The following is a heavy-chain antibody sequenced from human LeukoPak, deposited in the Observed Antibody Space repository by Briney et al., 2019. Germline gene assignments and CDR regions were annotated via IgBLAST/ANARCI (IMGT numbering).Heavy chain of an antibody. CDR2: INEDGSER. V-gene: IGHV3-7*01. CDR3: ARDSDALTYYDILTGYYRDGDGAFDI. J-gene: IGHJ3*02. CDR1: GFTFSTSW. Sequence: PGGSLRLSCATSGFTFSTSWMTWVRQAPGKGLEWVANINEDGSERYFVESVKGRFTISRDNSKNTLYLQMNSLRAEDTAVYYCARDSDALTYYDILTGYYRDGDGAFDIWGQGTMVTVSS. D-gene: IGHD3-9*01.